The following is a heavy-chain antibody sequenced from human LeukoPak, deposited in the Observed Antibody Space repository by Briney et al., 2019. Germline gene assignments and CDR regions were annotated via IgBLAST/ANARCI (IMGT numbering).Heavy chain of an antibody. CDR2: ISAYNGNT. J-gene: IGHJ4*02. V-gene: IGHV1-18*01. Sequence: EASVKASCKASGYTFTSYGISWVRQAPGQGLEWMGWISAYNGNTNYAQKLQGRVTMTTDTSTSTAYMELRSLRSDDTAVYYCARDLPYSVWLVQIQYPSAPNDYWGQGTLVTVSS. CDR1: GYTFTSYG. D-gene: IGHD6-19*01. CDR3: ARDLPYSVWLVQIQYPSAPNDY.